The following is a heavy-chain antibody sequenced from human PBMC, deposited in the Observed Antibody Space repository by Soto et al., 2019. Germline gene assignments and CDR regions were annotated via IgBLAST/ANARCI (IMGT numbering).Heavy chain of an antibody. CDR3: ARGSSDWFPYFLF. CDR1: VYTFTSHA. D-gene: IGHD3-9*01. J-gene: IGHJ4*02. CDR2: INTGNGNT. V-gene: IGHV1-3*04. Sequence: SVKVSCKASVYTFTSHALHWVRQAPGQGLEWMGWINTGNGNTKYSQRFQGRVTIIRDTSATTVYMDLRSLKSEDTAVYYCARGSSDWFPYFLFWGEGILVTVSS.